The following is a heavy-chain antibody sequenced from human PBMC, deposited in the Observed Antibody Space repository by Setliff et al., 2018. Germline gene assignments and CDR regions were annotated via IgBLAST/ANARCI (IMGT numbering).Heavy chain of an antibody. CDR3: ARERYFDWFFED. CDR2: IHASGSP. D-gene: IGHD3-9*01. V-gene: IGHV4-61*02. CDR1: GGSITSGSFY. J-gene: IGHJ4*01. Sequence: SETLSLTCTVSGGSITSGSFYWSWIRQPAGKKLEWIGRIHASGSPDYNPSVKSRVTISIATSTNQFALKLGSVTAADTAVDYCARERYFDWFFEDWGHGTLVTVSS.